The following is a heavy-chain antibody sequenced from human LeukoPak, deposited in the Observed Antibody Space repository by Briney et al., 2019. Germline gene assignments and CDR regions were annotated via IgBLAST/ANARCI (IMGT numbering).Heavy chain of an antibody. CDR3: ARGPSGYHNT. V-gene: IGHV3-30*02. CDR1: GFTFSTYG. CDR2: IRYDESNK. J-gene: IGHJ4*02. Sequence: GGSLRLSCAASGFTFSTYGMHWVRQAPGKGLEWVAFIRYDESNKYYVDSVKGRFTISRDNSKNTLYLQMNSLRAEDTAVYYCARGPSGYHNTGGQGTLVTVSS. D-gene: IGHD5-12*01.